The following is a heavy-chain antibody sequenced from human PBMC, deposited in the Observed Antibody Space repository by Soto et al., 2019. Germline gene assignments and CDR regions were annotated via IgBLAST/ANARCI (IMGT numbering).Heavy chain of an antibody. CDR3: ARGNYDFWSGYSGFDY. V-gene: IGHV1-18*01. CDR2: ISAYNGNT. D-gene: IGHD3-3*01. Sequence: ASVKVSCKASGYTFTSYGISWVRQAPGQGLEWMGWISAYNGNTNYAQKLQGRVTMTTDTSTSTAYMELRSLRSDDTAVYYCARGNYDFWSGYSGFDYWGQGTLVTVSS. CDR1: GYTFTSYG. J-gene: IGHJ4*02.